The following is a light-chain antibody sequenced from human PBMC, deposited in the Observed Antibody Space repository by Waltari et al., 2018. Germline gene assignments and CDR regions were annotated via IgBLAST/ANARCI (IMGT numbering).Light chain of an antibody. CDR2: YAS. CDR3: QHSYYTPL. Sequence: DIQMTQSPSSLSASVGDRVTITCRTSQTISIYLSWYQQKVGKAPKLLIYYASTLQSGVPSRFSVSGSGTEFTLTISSLQPDDFATYFCQHSYYTPLFGQGTRLEIK. CDR1: QTISIY. J-gene: IGKJ5*01. V-gene: IGKV1-39*01.